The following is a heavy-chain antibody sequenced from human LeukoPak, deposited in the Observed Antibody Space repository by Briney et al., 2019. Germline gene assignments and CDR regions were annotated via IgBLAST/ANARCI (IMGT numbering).Heavy chain of an antibody. Sequence: ASVKVSCKASGYTFPSYFMHWVRQAPGQGLEWMGIINPTGGSTTYARKFQGRVTMTRDTSTSTVYMELSSLRSDDTAVYYCARTAARRFDYWGQGTLVTVSS. CDR2: INPTGGST. V-gene: IGHV1-46*01. D-gene: IGHD6-6*01. CDR1: GYTFPSYF. J-gene: IGHJ4*02. CDR3: ARTAARRFDY.